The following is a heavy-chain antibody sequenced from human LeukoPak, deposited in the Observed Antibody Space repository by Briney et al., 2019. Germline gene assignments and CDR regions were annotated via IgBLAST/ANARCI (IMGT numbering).Heavy chain of an antibody. Sequence: GGSLRLSCAASGFTFDDCAMYWVRQAPGKGLEWISLISGDGGSTYYADSVKGRFTISRDNSKNSLYLQMNSLGTEDTALYYCAKDVATRSYYYYGMDVWGQGTTVTVSS. CDR1: GFTFDDCA. CDR2: ISGDGGST. J-gene: IGHJ6*02. CDR3: AKDVATRSYYYYGMDV. D-gene: IGHD5-24*01. V-gene: IGHV3-43*02.